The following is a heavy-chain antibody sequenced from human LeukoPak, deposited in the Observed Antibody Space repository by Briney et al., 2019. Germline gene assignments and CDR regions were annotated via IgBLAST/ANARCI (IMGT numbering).Heavy chain of an antibody. CDR1: GGSISSNSYH. V-gene: IGHV4-39*01. Sequence: PSETLSLTCTVSGGSISSNSYHWGWIRQPPGKGLEWIGSIFHSGSTYYNPSLKSRVTISVDTSKNQFSLKLSSVTAADTAVYYCARHLSMYNWNDLGQGTLVTVSS. D-gene: IGHD1-20*01. CDR2: IFHSGST. CDR3: ARHLSMYNWND. J-gene: IGHJ4*02.